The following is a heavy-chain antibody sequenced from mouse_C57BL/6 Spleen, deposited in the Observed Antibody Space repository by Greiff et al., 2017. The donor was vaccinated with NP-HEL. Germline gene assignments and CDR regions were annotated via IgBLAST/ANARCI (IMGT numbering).Heavy chain of an antibody. Sequence: QVQLQHPGAELVKPGASVKLSCKASGYTFTSYWMQWVKQRPGQGLEWIGEIDPSDSYTNYNQKFKGKATLTVDTSSSTAYMQLSSLTSEDSAVYYCAKGPDVWGTGTTVTVSS. V-gene: IGHV1-50*01. CDR1: GYTFTSYW. J-gene: IGHJ1*03. CDR2: IDPSDSYT. CDR3: AKGPDV.